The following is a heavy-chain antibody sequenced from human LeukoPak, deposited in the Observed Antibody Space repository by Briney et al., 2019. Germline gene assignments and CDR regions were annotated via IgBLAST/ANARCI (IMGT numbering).Heavy chain of an antibody. J-gene: IGHJ4*02. D-gene: IGHD2/OR15-2a*01. CDR1: GDSVSTNSAA. CDR3: ARSVPTFDY. V-gene: IGHV6-1*01. Sequence: SQTLSLTCDISGDSVSTNSAAWNWIRQSPSRGLEWLGRTYYKSKWYNDYAASVRSRMTINSDTSKNQFSLQLNSVTPEDTAVYYCARSVPTFDYWGQGTLVTVSS. CDR2: TYYKSKWYN.